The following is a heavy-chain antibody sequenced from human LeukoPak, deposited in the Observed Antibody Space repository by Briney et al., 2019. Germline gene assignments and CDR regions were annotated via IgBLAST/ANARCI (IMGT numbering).Heavy chain of an antibody. V-gene: IGHV3-53*01. CDR3: ALNYYGSGSHDY. CDR2: IYSGGST. D-gene: IGHD3-10*01. Sequence: GGSLRLSCAASGFTVSSNHMSWVRQAPGKGLEWVSVIYSGGSTYYADSVKGRFTISRDNSKNTLYLQMNSLRAEDTAVYYCALNYYGSGSHDYWGQGTLVTVSS. CDR1: GFTVSSNH. J-gene: IGHJ4*02.